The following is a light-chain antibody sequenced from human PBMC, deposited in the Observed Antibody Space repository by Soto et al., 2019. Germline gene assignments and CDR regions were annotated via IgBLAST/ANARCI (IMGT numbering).Light chain of an antibody. V-gene: IGKV1-5*03. Sequence: DVQMTQSPSTLSASIRDRVTITCRASQSIDQWLAWFQQKPGKAPKVLNCKASTLQSGVPSRSSASGSGTEFTLTISRLQPDDFATYSCHQYDGNSPWTFGRGTKVEI. J-gene: IGKJ1*01. CDR2: KAS. CDR1: QSIDQW. CDR3: HQYDGNSPWT.